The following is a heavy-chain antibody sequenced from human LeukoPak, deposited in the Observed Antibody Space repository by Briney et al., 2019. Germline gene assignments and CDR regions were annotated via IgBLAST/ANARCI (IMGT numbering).Heavy chain of an antibody. CDR3: ARSSAAAFY. V-gene: IGHV3-7*01. J-gene: IGHJ4*02. D-gene: IGHD6-13*01. CDR2: IKQDGSEK. CDR1: GFTSSSYW. Sequence: GGTLRLSCAASGFTSSSYWMSSVRQAPGKGLEWVANIKQDGSEKYYVDSVKGRFTISRDNAKNSLYLQMNSLRAEDTAVYYCARSSAAAFYWGQGTLVTVSS.